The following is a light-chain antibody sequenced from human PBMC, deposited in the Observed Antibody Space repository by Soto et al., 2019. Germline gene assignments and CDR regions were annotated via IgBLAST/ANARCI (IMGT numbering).Light chain of an antibody. CDR2: DAS. V-gene: IGKV3-11*01. CDR3: QQRSNWPPNT. J-gene: IGKJ2*01. CDR1: QSVSSY. Sequence: EIVLTQSPATLSLSPGERATLSCRASQSVSSYLAWYQQKPGQAPRLLIYDASNRATGIPARFSGSGSGTDFTLTISSLVPEDFVVYYCQQRSNWPPNTFGQGTKLEIK.